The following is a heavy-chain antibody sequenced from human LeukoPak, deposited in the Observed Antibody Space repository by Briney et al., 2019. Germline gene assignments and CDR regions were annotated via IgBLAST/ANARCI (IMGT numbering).Heavy chain of an antibody. CDR3: ASSDSSGWYLKFDY. J-gene: IGHJ4*02. Sequence: GGSLRLSCAASGFTFSSYSMNWVRQAPGKGLEGVSSISSSSTYIYYADSVKGRFTISRDNAKNSLYLQMNSLRAEDTAVYYCASSDSSGWYLKFDYWGQGTLVTVSS. V-gene: IGHV3-21*01. D-gene: IGHD6-19*01. CDR1: GFTFSSYS. CDR2: ISSSSTYI.